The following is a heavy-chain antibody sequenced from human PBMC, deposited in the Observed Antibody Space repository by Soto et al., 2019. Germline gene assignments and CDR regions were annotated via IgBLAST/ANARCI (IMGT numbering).Heavy chain of an antibody. D-gene: IGHD2-15*01. J-gene: IGHJ4*02. CDR3: ARDHAGLLAY. V-gene: IGHV3-64*01. Sequence: GGSLRLSCAASGFTFSSYAMHWVRQAPGKGLEYVSAISSNGGSTYYANSVKGRFTISRDNSKNTLYLQMGSLRAEDMAVYYCARDHAGLLAYCGQGSLVTVYS. CDR2: ISSNGGST. CDR1: GFTFSSYA.